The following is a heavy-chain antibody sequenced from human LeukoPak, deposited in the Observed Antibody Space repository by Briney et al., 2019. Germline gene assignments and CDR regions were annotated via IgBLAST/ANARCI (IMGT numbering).Heavy chain of an antibody. D-gene: IGHD3-10*02. CDR1: GFTFRSYS. J-gene: IGHJ4*02. CDR2: ISISDSTI. Sequence: PGGSLRLSCAASGFTFRSYSMNWVRQAPGAGLEWVSYISISDSTIYYADSVKGRFTISRDNAKNSLYLQMNNLRVEGTALYYCARGRYLGAMFQDHWGQGTLVTVSS. V-gene: IGHV3-48*04. CDR3: ARGRYLGAMFQDH.